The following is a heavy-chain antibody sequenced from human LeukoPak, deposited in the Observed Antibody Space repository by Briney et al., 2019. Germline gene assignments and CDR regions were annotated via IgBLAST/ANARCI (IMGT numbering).Heavy chain of an antibody. V-gene: IGHV3-49*04. J-gene: IGHJ4*02. CDR1: GFTFGDYA. D-gene: IGHD1-26*01. CDR3: TRESGSYWECYFDY. Sequence: GGSLRLSCTASGFTFGDYAMSWVRQAPGKGLEWVGFIRSKAYGGTTEYAASVKGRFTISRDDSKSIAYLQMNSLKTEDTAVYYCTRESGSYWECYFDYWGQGTLVTVSS. CDR2: IRSKAYGGTT.